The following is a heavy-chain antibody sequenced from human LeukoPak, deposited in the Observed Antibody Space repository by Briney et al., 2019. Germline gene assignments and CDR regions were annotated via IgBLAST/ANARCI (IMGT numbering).Heavy chain of an antibody. CDR3: AFPQKGSSSWYSLDY. CDR2: INPSGGST. D-gene: IGHD6-13*01. V-gene: IGHV1-46*01. CDR1: GYTFTSYY. J-gene: IGHJ4*02. Sequence: ASVKVSFKASGYTFTSYYMHWVRQAPGQGLEWMGIINPSGGSTSYAQKFQGRVTMTRDTSTSTVYMELSSLRSEDTAVYYCAFPQKGSSSWYSLDYWGQGTLVTVSS.